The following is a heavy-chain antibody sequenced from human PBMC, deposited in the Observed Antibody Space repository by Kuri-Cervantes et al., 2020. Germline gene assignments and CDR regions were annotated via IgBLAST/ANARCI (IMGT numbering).Heavy chain of an antibody. CDR2: IIPIFGTA. CDR3: ASLLVSPLAYGDYGDYYGMDV. J-gene: IGHJ6*02. D-gene: IGHD4-17*01. CDR1: GYTFTSYY. V-gene: IGHV1-69*13. Sequence: SVKVSCKASGYTFTSYYMHWVRQAPGQGLEWMGGIIPIFGTANYAQKFQGRVTITADESTSTAYMELSSLRSEDTAVYYCASLLVSPLAYGDYGDYYGMDVWGQGTTVTVSS.